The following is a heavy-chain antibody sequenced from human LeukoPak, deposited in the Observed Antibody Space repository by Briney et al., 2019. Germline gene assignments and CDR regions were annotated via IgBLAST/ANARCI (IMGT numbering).Heavy chain of an antibody. D-gene: IGHD2-2*02. CDR1: GGSFSGYY. CDR2: INHSGST. CDR3: ARVVPAAIEVIGGWFDP. Sequence: PSETLSLTCAVYGGSFSGYYWSWIRQPPGKGLEWIGEINHSGSTNYNPSLKSRVTISVDASKNQFSLKLGSVTAADTAVYYCARVVPAAIEVIGGWFDPWGQGTLVTVSS. V-gene: IGHV4-34*01. J-gene: IGHJ5*02.